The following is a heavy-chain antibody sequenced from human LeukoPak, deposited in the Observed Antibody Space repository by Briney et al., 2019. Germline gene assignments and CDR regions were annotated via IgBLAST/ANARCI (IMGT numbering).Heavy chain of an antibody. J-gene: IGHJ5*02. Sequence: SETLSLTCAVSGYSISSGYYWGWIRPPPGKGLEWIGSIYYSGSTYYNPSLKSRVTISVDTSKNQFSLKLSSVTAADTAVYYCARQVTAAAAPPHGFDPWGQGTLVTVSS. CDR2: IYYSGST. D-gene: IGHD6-13*01. CDR3: ARQVTAAAAPPHGFDP. CDR1: GYSISSGYY. V-gene: IGHV4-38-2*01.